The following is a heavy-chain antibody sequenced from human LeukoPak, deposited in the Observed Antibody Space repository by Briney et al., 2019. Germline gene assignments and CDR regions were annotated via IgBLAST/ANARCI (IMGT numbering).Heavy chain of an antibody. V-gene: IGHV3-23*01. CDR1: GFTFRSYG. D-gene: IGHD6-19*01. J-gene: IGHJ1*01. CDR2: ITSTGTA. Sequence: GGSLRLSCAASGFTFRSYGMGWVRQAPGKGLEWVSSITSTGTANYADSVKDRFVISRDNSKDTLFLQMNSLRVEDTAVYYCARSSSGWSFQHWGQGTLVTVSS. CDR3: ARSSSGWSFQH.